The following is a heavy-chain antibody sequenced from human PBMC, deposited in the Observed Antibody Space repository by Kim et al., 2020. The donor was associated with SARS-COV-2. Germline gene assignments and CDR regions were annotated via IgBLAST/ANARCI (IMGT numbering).Heavy chain of an antibody. D-gene: IGHD5-18*01. J-gene: IGHJ6*02. Sequence: RFTISRDNSKNTLYLQMNSLRAEDTAVYYCAKGIQLWFFGRYYYYGMDVWGQGTTVTVSS. V-gene: IGHV3-30*02. CDR3: AKGIQLWFFGRYYYYGMDV.